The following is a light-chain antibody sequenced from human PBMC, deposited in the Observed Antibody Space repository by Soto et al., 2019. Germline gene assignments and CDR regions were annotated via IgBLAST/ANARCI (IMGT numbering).Light chain of an antibody. CDR2: WAS. V-gene: IGKV4-1*01. Sequence: DIVMTQSPDSLAVSLGERATINCKSSQSVLYSSNNKNYLAWYQQKPGQPPKLLIYWASTRESGVPDRFSGSGSGTDVTLTISSLQAEDVAGYYCQQYYSTPWTVGHGTKVEIK. CDR1: QSVLYSSNNKNY. CDR3: QQYYSTPWT. J-gene: IGKJ1*01.